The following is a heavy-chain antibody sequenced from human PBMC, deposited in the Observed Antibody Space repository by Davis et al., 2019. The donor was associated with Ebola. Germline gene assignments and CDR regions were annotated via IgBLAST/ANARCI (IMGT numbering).Heavy chain of an antibody. CDR3: ATLRDYGDYFDY. Sequence: SETLSLTCAVYGGSFSGYYWSWIRQPPGKGLEWIGEINHSGSTYYNPSLKSRVTISVDTSKNQFSLKLSPVTAADTAVYYCATLRDYGDYFDYWGQGTLVTVSS. V-gene: IGHV4-34*01. CDR2: INHSGST. J-gene: IGHJ4*02. D-gene: IGHD3-16*01. CDR1: GGSFSGYY.